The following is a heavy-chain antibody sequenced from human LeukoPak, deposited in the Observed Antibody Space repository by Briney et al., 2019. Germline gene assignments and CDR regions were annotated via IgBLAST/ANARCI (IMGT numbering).Heavy chain of an antibody. Sequence: GSLRLSCAASGFTFSSYAMHWIRQPPGKGLEWIGEINHSGSTNYNPSLKSRVTISVDTSKNQFSLKLSSVTAADTAVYYCASAGKTRITMVRGEFDPWGQGTLVTVSS. D-gene: IGHD3-10*01. CDR3: ASAGKTRITMVRGEFDP. V-gene: IGHV4-34*01. CDR1: GFTFSSYA. CDR2: INHSGST. J-gene: IGHJ5*02.